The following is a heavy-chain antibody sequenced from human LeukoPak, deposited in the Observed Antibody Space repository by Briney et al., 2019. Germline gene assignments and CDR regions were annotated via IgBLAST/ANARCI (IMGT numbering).Heavy chain of an antibody. V-gene: IGHV4-39*07. Sequence: SETLSLTCTVSGGSISSSSYYWGWIRQPPGKGLEWIGSIYYSGSTYYNPSLKSRVTISVDTSKNQFSLKLSSVTAADTAVYYCARDRVATITYNWFDPWGQGTLVTVSS. D-gene: IGHD5-24*01. CDR3: ARDRVATITYNWFDP. J-gene: IGHJ5*02. CDR2: IYYSGST. CDR1: GGSISSSSYY.